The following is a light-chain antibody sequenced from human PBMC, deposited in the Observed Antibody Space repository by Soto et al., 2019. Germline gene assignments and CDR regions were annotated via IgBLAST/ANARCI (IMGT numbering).Light chain of an antibody. Sequence: SYELTQPPSVSVSPGQTASITCSGDKLGDKYASWYQQKPGQSPVLVIYHDSKRPSGIPERISGSNSGNTATLTITGTQAMDEADYSCQAWDSGTVVFGGGTKVTVL. CDR1: KLGDKY. J-gene: IGLJ2*01. CDR3: QAWDSGTVV. CDR2: HDS. V-gene: IGLV3-1*01.